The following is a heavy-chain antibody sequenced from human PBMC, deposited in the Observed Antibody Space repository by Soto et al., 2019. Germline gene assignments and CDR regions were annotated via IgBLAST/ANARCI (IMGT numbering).Heavy chain of an antibody. Sequence: GGSLRLSCAASGFTFSSYSMNWVRQAPGKGLEWVSYISSSSSTIYYADSVKGRFTISRDNAKNSLYLQMNSLRAEDTAVYYCARGYDFWSGYYIGAFDIWGQGTMVTVSS. D-gene: IGHD3-3*01. CDR2: ISSSSSTI. J-gene: IGHJ3*02. CDR3: ARGYDFWSGYYIGAFDI. CDR1: GFTFSSYS. V-gene: IGHV3-48*01.